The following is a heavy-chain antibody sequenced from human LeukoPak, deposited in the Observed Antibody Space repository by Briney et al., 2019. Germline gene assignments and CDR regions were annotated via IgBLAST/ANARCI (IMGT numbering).Heavy chain of an antibody. D-gene: IGHD6-6*01. J-gene: IGHJ6*03. V-gene: IGHV4-39*01. CDR1: GGSISADNYY. CDR3: ARHVVTPDSSSSDYYYYYYMDV. CDR2: INYRGSA. Sequence: SETLSLTCAVSGGSISADNYYWDWIRQPPGKGLEWIGSINYRGSAYYNPSLESRVTISVDTSENQFSLRMTSVTAADTAVYYCARHVVTPDSSSSDYYYYYYMDVWGKGTTVTVSS.